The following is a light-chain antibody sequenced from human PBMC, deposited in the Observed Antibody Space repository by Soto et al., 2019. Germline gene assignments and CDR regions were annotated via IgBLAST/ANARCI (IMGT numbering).Light chain of an antibody. Sequence: SALTQPASVSGSPGQSITISCTGTSSDVGGYNYVSWYQQHPGKAPKLMIYEVSNRPSGVSNRFSGSKTGNTASLTISGLQAEDEADCYCSSYTSSSTYVFGTGTKVTVL. CDR3: SSYTSSSTYV. CDR2: EVS. V-gene: IGLV2-14*01. CDR1: SSDVGGYNY. J-gene: IGLJ1*01.